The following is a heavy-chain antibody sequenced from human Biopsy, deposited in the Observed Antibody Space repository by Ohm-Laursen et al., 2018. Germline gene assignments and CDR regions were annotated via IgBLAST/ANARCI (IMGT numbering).Heavy chain of an antibody. Sequence: ASVKVSCKPSGFSFTGYYMHWVRQAPGQGLEWMGWISPKSGGTNYAQKFQGNITMTKNTSMSTAYMEMSRLRSDDTAVYYCALQSVAQMKNFDYWGQGTLVTVSS. CDR2: ISPKSGGT. J-gene: IGHJ4*02. CDR3: ALQSVAQMKNFDY. V-gene: IGHV1-2*02. D-gene: IGHD6-19*01. CDR1: GFSFTGYY.